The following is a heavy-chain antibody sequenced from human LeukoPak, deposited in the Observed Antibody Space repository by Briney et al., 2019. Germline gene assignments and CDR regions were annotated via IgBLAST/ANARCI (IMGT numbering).Heavy chain of an antibody. D-gene: IGHD3-10*01. V-gene: IGHV4-38-2*01. CDR1: GYSISSGYY. CDR3: AGLRWFGEFDY. J-gene: IGHJ4*02. CDR2: IYYSGST. Sequence: PSETLSLTCAVSGYSISSGYYWGWIRQPPGKGLEWIGSIYYSGSTYYNPSLKSRVTISVDTSKNQFSLKLSSVTAADTAVYYCAGLRWFGEFDYWGQGILVTVSS.